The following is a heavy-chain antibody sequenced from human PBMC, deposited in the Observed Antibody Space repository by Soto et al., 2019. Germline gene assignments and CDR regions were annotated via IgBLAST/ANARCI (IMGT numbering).Heavy chain of an antibody. CDR2: ISGSGGST. CDR3: ANDFLGGGWYPYYFDY. D-gene: IGHD6-19*01. CDR1: GFTFSSYG. J-gene: IGHJ4*02. Sequence: EVQLLDSGGGLVQPGGSLRLSCAASGFTFSSYGMSWVRQAPGKGLEWVSTISGSGGSTYYADSVRGRFTISRDSSKNTLYLQMNSLRAEDAAVYYCANDFLGGGWYPYYFDYWGQGTLVTVSS. V-gene: IGHV3-23*01.